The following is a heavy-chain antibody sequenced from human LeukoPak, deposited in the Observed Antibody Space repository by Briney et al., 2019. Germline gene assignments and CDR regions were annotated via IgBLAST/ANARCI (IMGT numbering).Heavy chain of an antibody. Sequence: RPGGSLRLSCAASGFTFDDYGMSWVRHGQGKGMEWVSGINWNGRTTGYAPSVKGRFTISRHHAKNSLYLQMNSLSAEDTALYYCARETAMADFDYWGQGTLATVSS. CDR2: INWNGRTT. V-gene: IGHV3-20*04. CDR3: ARETAMADFDY. CDR1: GFTFDDYG. D-gene: IGHD5-18*01. J-gene: IGHJ4*02.